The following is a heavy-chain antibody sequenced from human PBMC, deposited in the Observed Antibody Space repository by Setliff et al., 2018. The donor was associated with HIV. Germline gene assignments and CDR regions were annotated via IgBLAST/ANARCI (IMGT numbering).Heavy chain of an antibody. Sequence: GGSLRLSCAASGFTFSSYAMHWVRQAPGKGLEWVAVISYDGSNKYYADSVKGRFTISVDPSKNQILLRLSSVTAADTAVYYCARLSGGMVPNYWGQGTLVTVSS. CDR1: GFTFSSYA. V-gene: IGHV3-30-3*01. D-gene: IGHD3-10*01. J-gene: IGHJ4*02. CDR3: ARLSGGMVPNY. CDR2: ISYDGSNK.